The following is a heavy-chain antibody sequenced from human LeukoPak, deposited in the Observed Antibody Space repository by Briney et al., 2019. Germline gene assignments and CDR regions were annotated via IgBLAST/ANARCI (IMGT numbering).Heavy chain of an antibody. V-gene: IGHV3-20*04. J-gene: IGHJ3*02. D-gene: IGHD4-17*01. CDR1: GFTFDDYG. Sequence: PGGSLRLSCAASGFTFDDYGMSWVRQAPGKGLEWVSGINWNGGSTGYADSVKGRFTISRDNSKNTLYLQMNSLRAEDTAVYYCAKGTYGDYGGDAFDIWGQGTMVTVSS. CDR3: AKGTYGDYGGDAFDI. CDR2: INWNGGST.